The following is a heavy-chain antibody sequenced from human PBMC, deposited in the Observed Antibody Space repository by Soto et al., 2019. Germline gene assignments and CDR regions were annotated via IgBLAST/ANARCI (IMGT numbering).Heavy chain of an antibody. J-gene: IGHJ2*01. CDR2: ISAYSGNT. D-gene: IGHD3-10*01. CDR1: GYTFTSYG. V-gene: IGHV1-18*01. CDR3: ARETSGSYYKLDL. Sequence: ASVKVSCKASGYTFTSYGITWVRQAPGQGLEWMGWISAYSGNTNYAQNLQGRVTLTTGTSTSTAYMELRSLTSDDTAVYYCARETSGSYYKLDLWGRGTLVTVSS.